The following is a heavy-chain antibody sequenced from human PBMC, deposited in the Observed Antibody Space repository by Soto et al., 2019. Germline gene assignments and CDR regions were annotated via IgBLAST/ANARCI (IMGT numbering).Heavy chain of an antibody. J-gene: IGHJ5*02. CDR3: ARVSLKYYDFWSGYSHWFDP. Sequence: PSETLSLTCAVYGGSFSGYYWSWIRQPPGKGLEWIGEINHSGSTNYNPSPKSRVTISVDTSKNQFSLKLSSVTAADTAVYYCARVSLKYYDFWSGYSHWFDPWGQGTLVTGLL. D-gene: IGHD3-3*01. CDR2: INHSGST. V-gene: IGHV4-34*01. CDR1: GGSFSGYY.